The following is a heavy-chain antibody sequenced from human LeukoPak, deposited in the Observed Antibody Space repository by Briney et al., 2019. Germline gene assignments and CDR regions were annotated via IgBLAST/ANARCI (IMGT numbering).Heavy chain of an antibody. J-gene: IGHJ6*02. CDR3: ARVASSSWYYYGVDV. V-gene: IGHV3-53*01. CDR2: IYSGGST. D-gene: IGHD6-13*01. CDR1: GFTVSSNY. Sequence: SGRSLRLSCAVSGFTVSSNYMSWVRQAPGKGLEWVSIIYSGGSTYYADSVKGRFTISRDNSKNTLYLQMNSLRAEDTAVYYCARVASSSWYYYGVDVWGQGTTVTVSS.